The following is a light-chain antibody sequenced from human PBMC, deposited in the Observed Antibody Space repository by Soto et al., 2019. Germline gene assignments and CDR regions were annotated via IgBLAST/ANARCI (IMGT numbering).Light chain of an antibody. Sequence: QSALPQPAPVSGSPGQSITVSCTGTSSDVGAYDYVSWYQHHPGKAPKLMIYDVSYRPSGVSNRFSGSKSGNTASLTISGLQAEDEADYYCSSYTSSSTLVFGTGTKVTVL. J-gene: IGLJ1*01. CDR3: SSYTSSSTLV. CDR2: DVS. V-gene: IGLV2-14*03. CDR1: SSDVGAYDY.